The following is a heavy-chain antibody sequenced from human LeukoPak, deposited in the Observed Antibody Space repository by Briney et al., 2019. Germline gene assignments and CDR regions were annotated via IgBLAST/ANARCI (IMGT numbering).Heavy chain of an antibody. Sequence: ASVKVSCKASGYTXTGYYMHGVRQAPGQGLEWMGWINPNSGGTNFAQKFQGRVTMTRDTSISTAYMELSRLRLDDTAVYYCATGSYLYDAFDIWGQGTMVTVSS. V-gene: IGHV1-2*02. CDR2: INPNSGGT. CDR1: GYTXTGYY. J-gene: IGHJ3*02. CDR3: ATGSYLYDAFDI. D-gene: IGHD1-26*01.